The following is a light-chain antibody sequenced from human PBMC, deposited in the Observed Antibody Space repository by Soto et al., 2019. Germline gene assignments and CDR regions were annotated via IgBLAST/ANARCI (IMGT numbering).Light chain of an antibody. CDR3: QQWSNWPRT. V-gene: IGKV3-11*01. J-gene: IGKJ1*01. CDR1: QSISDY. Sequence: EIVLTQSPAMLSLSPGERVTLPCRASQSISDYLAWYQQKPGQAPRLLMYAASSRASGVPARFSGSGSGTDLTLTISSLEPEDCAVDYCQQWSNWPRTFGQGTKVDIK. CDR2: AAS.